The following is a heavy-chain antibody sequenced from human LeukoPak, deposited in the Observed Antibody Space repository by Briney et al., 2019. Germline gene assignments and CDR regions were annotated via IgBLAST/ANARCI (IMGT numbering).Heavy chain of an antibody. CDR3: AREARVGGALQY. CDR2: INPDGSIR. V-gene: IGHV3-74*03. D-gene: IGHD1-26*01. CDR1: GLTFSTYW. Sequence: PGGSLRLSCAASGLTFSTYWMHWVRQAPGKGLAWVARINPDGSIRTYANSVQGRVTISRDTAKDTLFLQMNSLRAEDTAVYYCAREARVGGALQYWGPGTPVTVSS. J-gene: IGHJ4*02.